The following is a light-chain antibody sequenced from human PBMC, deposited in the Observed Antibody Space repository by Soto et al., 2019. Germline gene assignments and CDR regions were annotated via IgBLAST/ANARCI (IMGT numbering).Light chain of an antibody. CDR1: SSNIGSNT. Sequence: VLTQPPSASGTPGQIVAISCSGSSSNIGSNTVTWYQQLPGTAPKLLIYSTSQRSSGVPGRFSGSKSGASASLSISGLQSEDEPDYYCAAWDDRLDVYVFGTGTKVTVL. J-gene: IGLJ1*01. CDR2: STS. CDR3: AAWDDRLDVYV. V-gene: IGLV1-44*01.